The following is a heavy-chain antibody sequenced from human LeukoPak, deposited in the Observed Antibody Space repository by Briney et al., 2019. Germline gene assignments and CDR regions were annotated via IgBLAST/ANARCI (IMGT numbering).Heavy chain of an antibody. Sequence: GGSLRLSCAASGFSFSDYWMSWVRQAPGKGLEWVANIKQDGTEKNYLDSVKGRFTISRDNAKNSLYLQLNSLRADDTAVYYCARQDDSSGSYTPSWYGMDVWGQGTTVTVSS. D-gene: IGHD3-22*01. V-gene: IGHV3-7*03. J-gene: IGHJ6*02. CDR2: IKQDGTEK. CDR3: ARQDDSSGSYTPSWYGMDV. CDR1: GFSFSDYW.